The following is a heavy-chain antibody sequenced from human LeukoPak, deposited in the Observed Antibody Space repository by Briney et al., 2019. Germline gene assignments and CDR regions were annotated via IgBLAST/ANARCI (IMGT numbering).Heavy chain of an antibody. CDR1: GYTFTTYW. Sequence: GESLKISCTGSGYTFTTYWIAWARQIPGKGLEWIGIIYPGDYDSRYSQSFQGQVSISADKSVSTAYLQWSSLKGSDTAMYYCARAWSCSGGTCYAENWGQGTLVTVSS. CDR2: IYPGDYDS. J-gene: IGHJ4*02. V-gene: IGHV5-51*01. CDR3: ARAWSCSGGTCYAEN. D-gene: IGHD2-15*01.